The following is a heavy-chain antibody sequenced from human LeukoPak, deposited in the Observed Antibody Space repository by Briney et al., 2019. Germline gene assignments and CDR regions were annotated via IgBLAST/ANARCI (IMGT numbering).Heavy chain of an antibody. CDR1: GFTFSSYG. V-gene: IGHV3-30*02. CDR2: IRYDGSNK. Sequence: PGGSLRLSCAASGFTFSSYGMHWVRQAPGKGLEWVAFIRYDGSNKYYADSVKGRFTISRDNAKNSLYLQMNSLSAEDTAVYYCARMNDCSGGSCQGHDYWGQGTLVTVSS. D-gene: IGHD2-15*01. J-gene: IGHJ4*02. CDR3: ARMNDCSGGSCQGHDY.